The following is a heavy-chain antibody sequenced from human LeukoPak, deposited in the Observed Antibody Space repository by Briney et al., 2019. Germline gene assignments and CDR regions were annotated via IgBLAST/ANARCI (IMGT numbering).Heavy chain of an antibody. J-gene: IGHJ4*02. V-gene: IGHV4-59*01. CDR1: GGSISSYY. CDR2: IYYSGST. Sequence: SETLSLTCTVSGGSISSYYWSWIRRPPGKGLEWIGYIYYSGSTNYNPSLKSRVTISVDTSKNQFSLKLSSVTAADTAVYYCARARSRWLPTDYWGQGTLVTVSS. CDR3: ARARSRWLPTDY. D-gene: IGHD3-22*01.